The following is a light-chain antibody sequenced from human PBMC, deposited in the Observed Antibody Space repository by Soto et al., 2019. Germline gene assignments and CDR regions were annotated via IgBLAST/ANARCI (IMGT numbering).Light chain of an antibody. V-gene: IGKV3-15*01. CDR3: QHYNNWPPWT. J-gene: IGKJ1*01. CDR2: GAS. Sequence: EIVMTHSPATLSVSPGERATLSCRASQSVRTNLAWYQQKPGQAPRLLIYGASTRATGIPARFSGSGSGTEFTLTISSLQSEDFAVYYCQHYNNWPPWTFGQGTKVEIK. CDR1: QSVRTN.